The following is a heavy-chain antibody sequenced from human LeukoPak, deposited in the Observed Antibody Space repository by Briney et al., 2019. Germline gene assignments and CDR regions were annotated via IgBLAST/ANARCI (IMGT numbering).Heavy chain of an antibody. D-gene: IGHD2-21*01. Sequence: ASVKVSCKASGYSFTDYYMHWVRQAPGQGLEWMGWINPNSGDTNFAQKFQGRVSLTRDTSISTVYMELTTLTSDDTALYYCAVAPGDYWGQGTLVSVSA. CDR2: INPNSGDT. J-gene: IGHJ4*02. V-gene: IGHV1-2*02. CDR1: GYSFTDYY. CDR3: AVAPGDY.